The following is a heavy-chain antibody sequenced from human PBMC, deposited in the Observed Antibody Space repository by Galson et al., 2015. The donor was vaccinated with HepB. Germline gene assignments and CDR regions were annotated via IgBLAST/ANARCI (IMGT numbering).Heavy chain of an antibody. V-gene: IGHV1-69*13. CDR3: ALDDSSGYYFLDRDDY. CDR2: ITPIFGIA. CDR1: GGTFSSYA. J-gene: IGHJ4*02. Sequence: SVKVSCKASGGTFSSYAISWARQAPGQGLEWMGGITPIFGIANYAQKFQGRVTITADESTSTAYMELSSLRSEDTAVYYCALDDSSGYYFLDRDDYWGQGTLVTVSS. D-gene: IGHD3-22*01.